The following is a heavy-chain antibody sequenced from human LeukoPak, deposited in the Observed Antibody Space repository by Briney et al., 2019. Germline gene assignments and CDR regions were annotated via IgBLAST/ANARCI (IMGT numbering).Heavy chain of an antibody. V-gene: IGHV1-2*02. J-gene: IGHJ4*02. D-gene: IGHD6-19*01. CDR3: ARPYRYSSGWYNY. CDR1: GYTFTGYY. Sequence: ASVKVSCKASGYTFTGYYMHWVRQAPGQGLEWMGWINPNSGGTNYAQKFQGRATMTRDTSISTAYMELSRLRSDDTAVYYCARPYRYSSGWYNYWGQGTLVTVSS. CDR2: INPNSGGT.